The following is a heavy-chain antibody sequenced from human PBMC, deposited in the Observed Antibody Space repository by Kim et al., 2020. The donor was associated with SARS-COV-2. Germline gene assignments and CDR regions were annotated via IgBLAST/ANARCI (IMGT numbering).Heavy chain of an antibody. CDR2: IKQDGSEK. Sequence: GGSLRLSCAASGITFNSYWMSWVRQAPGKGLEWVANIKQDGSEKYYVDSVKGRFTISRDNAKNSLYLQMNSLRAEDTAVYYCARTRTFGSGGYRHFDSWGQGTLVTVSS. CDR3: ARTRTFGSGGYRHFDS. CDR1: GITFNSYW. D-gene: IGHD3-10*01. J-gene: IGHJ4*02. V-gene: IGHV3-7*01.